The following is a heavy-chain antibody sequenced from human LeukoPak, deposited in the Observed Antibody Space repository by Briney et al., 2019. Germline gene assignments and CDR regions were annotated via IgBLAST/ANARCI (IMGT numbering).Heavy chain of an antibody. D-gene: IGHD2-8*01. CDR3: AKDIVLMVYSGGFDY. V-gene: IGHV3-9*01. Sequence: GGSLRLSCAASGFTFDDYAMHWVRHAPGKGLEWVSGISWNSGSIGYADSVKGRFTISRDNAKNSLYLQMNSLRAEDTALYYCAKDIVLMVYSGGFDYWGQGTLVTVSS. CDR2: ISWNSGSI. CDR1: GFTFDDYA. J-gene: IGHJ4*02.